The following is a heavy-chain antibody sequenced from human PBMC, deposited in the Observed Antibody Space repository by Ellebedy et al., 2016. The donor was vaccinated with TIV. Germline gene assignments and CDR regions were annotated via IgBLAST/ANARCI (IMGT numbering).Heavy chain of an antibody. V-gene: IGHV3-30*01. Sequence: PGGSLRLSCAGSGFTFNSYAIHWVRQAPGKGLEWMAVISSDVSHKYYADSVTGRFTISRDNSKSTVYLQMNNLTTEDTAIYYCAGSGWYSFFDFWGQGALVTVSS. CDR1: GFTFNSYA. J-gene: IGHJ4*02. CDR3: AGSGWYSFFDF. D-gene: IGHD6-19*01. CDR2: ISSDVSHK.